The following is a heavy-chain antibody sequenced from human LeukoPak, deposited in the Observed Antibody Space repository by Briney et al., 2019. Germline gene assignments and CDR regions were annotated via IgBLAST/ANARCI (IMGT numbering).Heavy chain of an antibody. CDR3: ARMLADYGDYVWSFDY. J-gene: IGHJ4*02. Sequence: GSLRLSCAASGFTFSSYSMNWVRQAPANGLEWVSSISSSSSYIYYADSVTGRFTISTDNAKNSLHLQMNSLRADDTAVYYCARMLADYGDYVWSFDYWGQGTLVTVFS. D-gene: IGHD4-17*01. CDR2: ISSSSSYI. V-gene: IGHV3-21*01. CDR1: GFTFSSYS.